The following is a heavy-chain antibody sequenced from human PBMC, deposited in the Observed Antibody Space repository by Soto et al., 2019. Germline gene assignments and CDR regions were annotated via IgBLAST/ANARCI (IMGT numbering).Heavy chain of an antibody. CDR2: ITGSTGTT. CDR3: AKDTTSSPSYMYV. CDR1: GFTFSNFA. Sequence: EVQVLESGGGSVQPGGSLRLSCAASGFTFSNFAMSWVRHAPGKGLEWVSEITGSTGTTYYADSVKGRFVISRDNSKNTLHLQMNSLRAEDTAVYYCAKDTTSSPSYMYVWGKGTTVTVSS. D-gene: IGHD2-2*01. J-gene: IGHJ6*03. V-gene: IGHV3-23*01.